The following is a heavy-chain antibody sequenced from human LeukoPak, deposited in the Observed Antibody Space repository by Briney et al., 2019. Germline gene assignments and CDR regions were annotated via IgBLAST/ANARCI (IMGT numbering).Heavy chain of an antibody. J-gene: IGHJ4*02. CDR1: GFTFSTYS. CDR3: AKCITIFGVADFDY. Sequence: GGSLRLSCAASGFTFSTYSMNWVRQAPGKGLEWVSSISSTSGYIYYADSVKGRFTISRDNAKNTLYLQMNSLRAEDTAVYYCAKCITIFGVADFDYWGQGTLVTVSS. CDR2: ISSTSGYI. D-gene: IGHD3-3*01. V-gene: IGHV3-21*04.